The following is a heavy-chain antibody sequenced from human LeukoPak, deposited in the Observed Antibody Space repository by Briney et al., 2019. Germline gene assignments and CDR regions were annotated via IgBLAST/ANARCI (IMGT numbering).Heavy chain of an antibody. CDR3: ARGYSNYGYTFDI. CDR2: ISSSSIYI. D-gene: IGHD4-11*01. CDR1: GFTLSAHG. Sequence: GGSLRLSCAASGFTLSAHGMYWVRQAPGKGLEWVSSISSSSIYIYYADSLKGRLTISRDNARNSLYLQMNSLRAEDTAVYYCARGYSNYGYTFDIWGQGTMVTVSS. V-gene: IGHV3-21*01. J-gene: IGHJ3*02.